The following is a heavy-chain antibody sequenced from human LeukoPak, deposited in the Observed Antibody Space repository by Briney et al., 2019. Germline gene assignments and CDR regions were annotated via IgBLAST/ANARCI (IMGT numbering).Heavy chain of an antibody. Sequence: GGSLRLSCAASGFTLTTYGMHWVRQTPGKGLEWVAFIRYDGSNEYYADSVKGRFTISRDNSKNTLYLQMNSLRTEDTAVYYCAKAYTNSWYTFAFWGQGTLVTVSS. CDR2: IRYDGSNE. J-gene: IGHJ4*02. D-gene: IGHD6-13*01. V-gene: IGHV3-30*02. CDR3: AKAYTNSWYTFAF. CDR1: GFTLTTYG.